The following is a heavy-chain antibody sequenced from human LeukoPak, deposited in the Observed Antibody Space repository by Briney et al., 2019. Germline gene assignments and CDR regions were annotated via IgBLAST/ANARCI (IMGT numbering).Heavy chain of an antibody. D-gene: IGHD3-22*01. CDR2: LYTSGSF. Sequence: SETLSLSCTASGCTFSSYSWSWIRQPAGKGLEWIGRLYTSGSFNSNPSLKSRVTMSVDTSKNQFSLRLSAVTAADTAVYYCERRVHDVLVMGGRETMVTVSS. CDR1: GCTFSSYS. V-gene: IGHV4-4*07. J-gene: IGHJ3*01. CDR3: ERRVHDVLVM.